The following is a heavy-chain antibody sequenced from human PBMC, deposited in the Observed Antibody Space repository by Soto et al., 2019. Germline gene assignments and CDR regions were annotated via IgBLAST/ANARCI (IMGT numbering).Heavy chain of an antibody. V-gene: IGHV4-59*08. Sequence: QVQLQESGPGLVKPSETLSLTCTVSGGSISSYYWSWIRQPPGKGLEWIGYIYYSGSTNYNPSLRRRVTRAVDTSKNQFSLKLSSRTAAHTPGSYRARRYASAIDHWGQGTLVTVSS. CDR3: ARRYASAIDH. CDR1: GGSISSYY. J-gene: IGHJ4*02. CDR2: IYYSGST. D-gene: IGHD2-8*01.